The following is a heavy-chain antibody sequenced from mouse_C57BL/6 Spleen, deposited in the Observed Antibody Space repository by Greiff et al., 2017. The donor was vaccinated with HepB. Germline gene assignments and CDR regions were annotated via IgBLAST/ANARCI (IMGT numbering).Heavy chain of an antibody. D-gene: IGHD2-1*01. V-gene: IGHV1-64*01. J-gene: IGHJ4*01. CDR1: GYTFTRYW. CDR3: ARDYGNSYYAMDY. CDR2: IHPNSGST. Sequence: QVQLQQSGAELVKPGASVKLSCKASGYTFTRYWMHWVKQRPGQGLEWIGMIHPNSGSTTDNEKFKSKATLTVDKSASTAYMQLSSLTSEDSAVYYCARDYGNSYYAMDYWGQGTSVTVSS.